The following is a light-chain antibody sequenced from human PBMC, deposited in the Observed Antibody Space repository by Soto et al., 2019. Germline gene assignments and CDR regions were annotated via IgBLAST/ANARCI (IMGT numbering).Light chain of an antibody. CDR1: QSVSSY. CDR2: DAS. CDR3: QQRSNWLFT. V-gene: IGKV3-11*01. Sequence: IVFTQSPSTVSLSPGERATLSCRASQSVSSYLAWYQQKPGQAPRLLIYDASNRATGIPARFSGSGSGTDFTLTISSLEPEDFAVYYCQQRSNWLFTFGPGTKVDIK. J-gene: IGKJ3*01.